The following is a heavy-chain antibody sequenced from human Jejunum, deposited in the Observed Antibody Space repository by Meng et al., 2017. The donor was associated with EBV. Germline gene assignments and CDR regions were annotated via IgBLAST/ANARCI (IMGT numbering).Heavy chain of an antibody. J-gene: IGHJ4*02. Sequence: QVELVSSGAEVKKAVASVSVSCKGSGYTVTKYLIHWVRQAPGQGLEWMGILNPSTTYIEYAQKFRGRVTMTKDTSTSTVYMELSSLKSEDTAVYYCAREQAGTYQFDYWGQGSLVTVSS. D-gene: IGHD6-19*01. V-gene: IGHV1-46*01. CDR3: AREQAGTYQFDY. CDR2: LNPSTTYI. CDR1: GYTVTKYL.